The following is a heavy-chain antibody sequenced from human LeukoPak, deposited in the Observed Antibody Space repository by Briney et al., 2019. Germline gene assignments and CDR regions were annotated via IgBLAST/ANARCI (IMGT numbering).Heavy chain of an antibody. V-gene: IGHV3-9*01. CDR2: ISWSSGNI. D-gene: IGHD5-12*01. CDR1: GFTFDDYA. CDR3: ARDAWRRAFNYGMDV. J-gene: IGHJ6*02. Sequence: PGRSLRLSCAASGFTFDDYAMHWVRQAPGKGLEWVAGISWSSGNIGYADSVKGRFTISRDNAESSLHLQMNSLRIKGTALYFCARDAWRRAFNYGMDVWGQGTTVAVSS.